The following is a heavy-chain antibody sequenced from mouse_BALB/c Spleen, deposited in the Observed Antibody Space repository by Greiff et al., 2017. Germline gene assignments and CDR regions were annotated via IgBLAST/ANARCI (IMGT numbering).Heavy chain of an antibody. CDR1: GFTFSSYT. CDR3: ARSNYGYDAFAY. J-gene: IGHJ3*01. Sequence: EVQRVESGGGLVKPGGSLKLSCAASGFTFSSYTMSWVRQTPEKRLEWVATISSGGGNTYYPDSVKGRFTISRDNAKNNLYLQMSSLRSEDTALYYCARSNYGYDAFAYWGQGTLVTVSA. D-gene: IGHD2-2*01. CDR2: ISSGGGNT. V-gene: IGHV5-9*03.